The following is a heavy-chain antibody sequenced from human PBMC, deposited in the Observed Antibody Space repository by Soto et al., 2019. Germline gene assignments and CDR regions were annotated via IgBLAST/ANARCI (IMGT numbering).Heavy chain of an antibody. V-gene: IGHV3-30-3*01. CDR2: ISYDDGNVR. CDR1: GFPFSEYA. Sequence: QEQLVESGGGVVQPGRSLRLSCVASGFPFSEYAMHWVRQAPGKGLEWVAVISYDDGNVRYYADSVQGRFTGSRDNSKNTLFLQMDSLRSEDTAVYYSARDQGGAYFPHDGFDMWGQGTVVTVSS. D-gene: IGHD1-26*01. CDR3: ARDQGGAYFPHDGFDM. J-gene: IGHJ3*02.